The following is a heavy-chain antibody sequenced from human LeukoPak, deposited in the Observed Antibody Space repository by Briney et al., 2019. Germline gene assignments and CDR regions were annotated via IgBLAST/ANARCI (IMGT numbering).Heavy chain of an antibody. Sequence: SETLSLTCTVSGGSITPYYWGWIRQPPGKGLEWIGYIYYSGNTNYNSSLKSRVTLSVDTSKNQFSLKLTSVTAADTAVYYCARYNGYAGDYFDYWGQGTLVSVSS. CDR2: IYYSGNT. CDR1: GGSITPYY. CDR3: ARYNGYAGDYFDY. D-gene: IGHD5-12*01. J-gene: IGHJ4*02. V-gene: IGHV4-59*08.